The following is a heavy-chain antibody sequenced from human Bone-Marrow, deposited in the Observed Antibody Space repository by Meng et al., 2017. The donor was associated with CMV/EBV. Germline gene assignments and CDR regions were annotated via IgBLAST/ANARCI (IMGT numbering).Heavy chain of an antibody. D-gene: IGHD5-24*01. Sequence: ASVKVSCKASGYTFTSYYMHWVRQAPGQGLEWMGIINPSGGSTSYAQKFQVRVTMTRDTSTSTVYMELSSLRSEDTAVYYCARDRRDGYTVYYYGMDVWGQGTTVTVSS. V-gene: IGHV1-46*01. CDR3: ARDRRDGYTVYYYGMDV. CDR2: INPSGGST. CDR1: GYTFTSYY. J-gene: IGHJ6*02.